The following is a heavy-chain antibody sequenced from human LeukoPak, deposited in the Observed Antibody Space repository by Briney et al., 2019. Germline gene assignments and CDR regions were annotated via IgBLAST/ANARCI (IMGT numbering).Heavy chain of an antibody. CDR1: GYTLTELS. CDR2: FDPEDGET. J-gene: IGHJ3*02. D-gene: IGHD1-26*01. Sequence: ASVKVSCKVSGYTLTELSMHWVRQAPGKGLEWMGGFDPEDGETIYAQKLQGRVTMTTDTSTSTAYMELRSLRSDDTAVYYCARGELLTAFDIWGQGTMVTVSS. V-gene: IGHV1-24*01. CDR3: ARGELLTAFDI.